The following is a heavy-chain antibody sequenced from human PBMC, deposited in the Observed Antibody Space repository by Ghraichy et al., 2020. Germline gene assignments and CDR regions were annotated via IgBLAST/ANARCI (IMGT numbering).Heavy chain of an antibody. CDR2: LSFNGGST. V-gene: IGHV3-23*01. CDR3: AKACGSCCGDPCPSYNWFDP. J-gene: IGHJ5*02. Sequence: GGALRLSCAASGFTFSSYAMSWVRQAPGKGLEWVSTLSFNGGSTYYADSVKGRFTISRDNAKNTLYLQMNSLRVEDAAVYHCAKACGSCCGDPCPSYNWFDPWVQRTLVTLRS. CDR1: GFTFSSYA. D-gene: IGHD2-21*01.